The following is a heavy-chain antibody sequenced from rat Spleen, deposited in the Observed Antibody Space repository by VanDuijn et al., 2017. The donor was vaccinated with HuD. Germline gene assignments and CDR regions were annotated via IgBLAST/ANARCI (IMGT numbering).Heavy chain of an antibody. J-gene: IGHJ1*01. D-gene: IGHD4-4*01. V-gene: IGHV5-25*01. Sequence: EVQLVESGGGLVQPGRSMKLSCAALGFTFSNYYMAWVRQAPTKGLEWVASISPGGGHTFYRDSVKGRFTISRDNTKNTLYLQMDGLRSEDTATYYCARRGNSVFWNFDFWGPGTMVSVSS. CDR1: GFTFSNYY. CDR3: ARRGNSVFWNFDF. CDR2: ISPGGGHT.